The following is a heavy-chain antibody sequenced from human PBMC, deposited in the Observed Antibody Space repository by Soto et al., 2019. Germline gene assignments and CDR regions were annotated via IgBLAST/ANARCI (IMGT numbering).Heavy chain of an antibody. J-gene: IGHJ5*02. Sequence: PSETLSLTCTFSGYYISSVYNYWSWIRQPPGEGLEWIGFISYSGTTSYSPSLKSRLAISLDTSKNQFSLSLTSVTAADTAVYYCARGRGYSYGLDPWGQGTLVTVSS. CDR2: ISYSGTT. V-gene: IGHV4-30-4*01. D-gene: IGHD5-12*01. CDR3: ARGRGYSYGLDP. CDR1: GYYISSVYNY.